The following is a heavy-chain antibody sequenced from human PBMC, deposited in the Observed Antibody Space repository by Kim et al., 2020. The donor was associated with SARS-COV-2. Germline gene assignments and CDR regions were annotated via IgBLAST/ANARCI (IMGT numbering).Heavy chain of an antibody. V-gene: IGHV4-39*01. J-gene: IGHJ4*02. CDR3: ARLHVLRYFDWLLRYYFDY. Sequence: SRVTISVDTSKNQFSLKLSSVTAADTAVYYCARLHVLRYFDWLLRYYFDYWGQGTLVTVSS. D-gene: IGHD3-9*01.